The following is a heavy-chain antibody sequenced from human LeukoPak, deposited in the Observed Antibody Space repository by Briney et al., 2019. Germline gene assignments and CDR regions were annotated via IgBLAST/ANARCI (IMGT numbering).Heavy chain of an antibody. V-gene: IGHV3-53*01. CDR1: GFTVSSNY. CDR2: IYSGGST. J-gene: IGHJ4*02. D-gene: IGHD4/OR15-4a*01. Sequence: PGGSLRLSCAASGFTVSSNYMSWVRQAPGKGLEWVSVIYSGGSTYNADSVKGRFTISRDNSKNTLYLQMNSLRAEDTAVYYCARGADGGATYYFDYWGQGTLVTVSS. CDR3: ARGADGGATYYFDY.